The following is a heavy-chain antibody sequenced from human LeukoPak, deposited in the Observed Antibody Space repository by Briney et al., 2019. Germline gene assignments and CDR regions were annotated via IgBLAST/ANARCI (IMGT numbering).Heavy chain of an antibody. CDR1: GGTFSRYA. CDR3: ARGPRTAGTTYYYYGMDV. V-gene: IGHV1-69*06. CDR2: IIPIFGTA. Sequence: ASVKVSCKASGGTFSRYAISWVRQAPGHGLEWMGGIIPIFGTANYAQKFQGRVTITADKSTSTAYMELSSLRSEDTAVYYCARGPRTAGTTYYYYGMDVWGKGTTVTVSS. D-gene: IGHD1-1*01. J-gene: IGHJ6*04.